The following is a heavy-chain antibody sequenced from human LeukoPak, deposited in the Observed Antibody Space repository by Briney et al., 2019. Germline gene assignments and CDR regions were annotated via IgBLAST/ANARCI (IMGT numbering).Heavy chain of an antibody. D-gene: IGHD1/OR15-1a*01. CDR2: VDTTGNNT. Sequence: GGSLRLSCAASGFTFSNFWIHWVRQAPGERLVWVSRVDTTGNNTIYADSVKGRFTVSRDNAKHTVYLQMNSLRAEDTAVYYCARGNNGFDNWGQGALVTVSS. V-gene: IGHV3-74*01. CDR1: GFTFSNFW. J-gene: IGHJ4*02. CDR3: ARGNNGFDN.